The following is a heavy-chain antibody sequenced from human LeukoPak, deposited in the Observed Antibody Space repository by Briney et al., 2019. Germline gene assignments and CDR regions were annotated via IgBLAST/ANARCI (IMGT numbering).Heavy chain of an antibody. CDR1: GYTFTSYG. CDR3: ARAYYDSSGYYYALDY. V-gene: IGHV1-2*02. J-gene: IGHJ4*02. D-gene: IGHD3-22*01. CDR2: ISAYSGGT. Sequence: ASVKVSCKASGYTFTSYGISWVRQAPGQGLEWMGWISAYSGGTNYAQKFQGRVTMTRDTSISTAYMELSRLRSDDTAVYYCARAYYDSSGYYYALDYWGQGTLVTVSS.